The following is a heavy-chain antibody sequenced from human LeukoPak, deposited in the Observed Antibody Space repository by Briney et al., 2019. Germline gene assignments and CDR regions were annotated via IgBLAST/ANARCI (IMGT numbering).Heavy chain of an antibody. CDR1: GFTFSSYA. D-gene: IGHD3-10*01. Sequence: GGSLRLSCAASGFTFSSYAMSWVRQAPGKGLEWVLAISGSGGSTYYADSVKGRFTISRDNSKNTLYLQMNSLRAEDTAVYYCAKDQGFAMVRGVINDAFDIWGQGTMVTVSS. J-gene: IGHJ3*02. CDR2: ISGSGGST. CDR3: AKDQGFAMVRGVINDAFDI. V-gene: IGHV3-23*01.